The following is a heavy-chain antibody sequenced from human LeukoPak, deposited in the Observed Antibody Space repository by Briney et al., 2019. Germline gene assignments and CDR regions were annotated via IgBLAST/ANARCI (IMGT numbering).Heavy chain of an antibody. CDR1: GYTFTSFD. Sequence: ASVKVSCKASGYTFTSFDFNWVRQATGQGLEWMGIINPSGDRTNYAQRFQGRVTMTRDTSTSTVYMELTSLQSEDTAVYYCAGGKRLSDEIDYWGQGTLVTVSS. CDR2: INPSGDRT. J-gene: IGHJ4*02. V-gene: IGHV1-46*01. D-gene: IGHD1-1*01. CDR3: AGGKRLSDEIDY.